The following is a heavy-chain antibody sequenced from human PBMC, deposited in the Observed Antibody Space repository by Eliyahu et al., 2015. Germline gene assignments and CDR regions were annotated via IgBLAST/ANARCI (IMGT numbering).Heavy chain of an antibody. V-gene: IGHV3-48*01. CDR2: ISSSSSTI. CDR3: ARGDTVTPFDY. J-gene: IGHJ4*02. CDR1: GFTFSSYS. D-gene: IGHD4-17*01. Sequence: EVQLVESGGXLVQPGGSLRLSCAXSGFTFSSYSMNWVRQAPGKGLEWVSYISSSSSTIYYADSVKGRFTISRDNAKNSLYLQMNSLRAEDTAVYYCARGDTVTPFDYWGQGTLVTVSS.